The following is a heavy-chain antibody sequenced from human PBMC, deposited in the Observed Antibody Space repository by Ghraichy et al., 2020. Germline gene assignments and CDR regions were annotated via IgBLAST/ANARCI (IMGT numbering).Heavy chain of an antibody. J-gene: IGHJ4*02. V-gene: IGHV4-59*01. CDR1: GGSISSYY. D-gene: IGHD3-3*01. Sequence: SETLSLTCTVSGGSISSYYWSWIRQPPGKGLEWIGYIYYSGSTNYNPSLKSRVTISVDTSKNQFSLKLSSVTAADTAVYYCARHLEWSYPFDYWGQGTLVTVSS. CDR2: IYYSGST. CDR3: ARHLEWSYPFDY.